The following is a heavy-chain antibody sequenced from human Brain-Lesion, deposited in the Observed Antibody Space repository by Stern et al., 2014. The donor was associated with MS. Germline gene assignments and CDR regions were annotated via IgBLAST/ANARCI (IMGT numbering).Heavy chain of an antibody. D-gene: IGHD3-3*01. Sequence: QVQLVQSGPGLVKPSQTLSLTCTVSGGSVSSGDRYWSWIRQHPVKGLEWIGYISYSGNTYYNPSLESRVTISMDRSKNQFSLKLRSVTAADTAVYYCARVTEFLRFFYPDYWGQGIRVTVSS. J-gene: IGHJ4*02. CDR3: ARVTEFLRFFYPDY. CDR2: ISYSGNT. V-gene: IGHV4-31*03. CDR1: GGSVSSGDRY.